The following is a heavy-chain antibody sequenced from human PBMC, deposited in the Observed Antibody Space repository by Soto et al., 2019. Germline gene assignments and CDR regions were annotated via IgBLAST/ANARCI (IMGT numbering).Heavy chain of an antibody. V-gene: IGHV4-59*01. CDR3: ARDRGGYDSSYCMDV. J-gene: IGHJ6*02. D-gene: IGHD2-15*01. CDR2: IFYSGST. CDR1: GGSINSYY. Sequence: QVQLQESGPGLVKPSETLSLTCTVSGGSINSYYWSWIRQPPGKGLEWIGNIFYSGSTNYNPSLKSRVTIAVDTSKKLFSLQLNSVTAADTAVYYCARDRGGYDSSYCMDVWGQGNTVTVAS.